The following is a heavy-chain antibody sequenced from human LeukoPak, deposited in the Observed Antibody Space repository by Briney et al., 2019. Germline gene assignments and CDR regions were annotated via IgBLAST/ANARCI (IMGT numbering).Heavy chain of an antibody. V-gene: IGHV3-11*04. J-gene: IGHJ6*03. D-gene: IGHD5-24*01. CDR1: GFTFSDYY. CDR3: ARGRDGHGGYYSYMDV. CDR2: ISTSGTTI. Sequence: GGSLRLSCAASGFTFSDYYMSWIRQAPGKGLEWVSYISTSGTTIYYADSVKGRFTISRDDAKNSVYLQMNSPRAEDTAVYYCARGRDGHGGYYSYMDVWGIGTTVTVSS.